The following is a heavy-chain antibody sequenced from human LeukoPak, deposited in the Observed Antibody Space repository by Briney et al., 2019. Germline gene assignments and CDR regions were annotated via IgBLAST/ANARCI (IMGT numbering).Heavy chain of an antibody. J-gene: IGHJ4*02. V-gene: IGHV3-33*06. CDR2: IWYDGSNK. CDR1: GFTFSSYG. Sequence: PGGSLRLSCAASGFTFSSYGMHWVRQAPGKGLEWVAVIWYDGSNKYYADSVKGRFTISRANSKNSLYLQMNSLRAEDTAVYYCAKGDSGWAIVPAAIAYWGQGTLVTVSS. CDR3: AKGDSGWAIVPAAIAY. D-gene: IGHD2-2*01.